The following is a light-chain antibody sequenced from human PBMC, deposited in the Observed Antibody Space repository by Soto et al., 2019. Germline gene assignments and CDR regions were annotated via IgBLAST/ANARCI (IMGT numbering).Light chain of an antibody. CDR3: QQYGSSLLT. CDR1: QNFGGIY. Sequence: EIVLTQSPGTLSLSPGERATLSCRASQNFGGIYVAGYQQKLGQAPRLLIYGSSIRATGIPDRFSGSGSGTDFTLTISRLEPEDFAMYYCQQYGSSLLTFGGGTKVDIK. V-gene: IGKV3-20*01. J-gene: IGKJ4*01. CDR2: GSS.